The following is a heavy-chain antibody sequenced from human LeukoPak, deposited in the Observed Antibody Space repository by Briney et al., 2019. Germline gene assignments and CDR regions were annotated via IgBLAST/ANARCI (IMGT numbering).Heavy chain of an antibody. CDR1: AFTFSRNY. J-gene: IGHJ4*02. V-gene: IGHV3-7*01. CDR3: AKDGDGIEAPFDY. Sequence: GGSLTLSCAASAFTFSRNYMSWVRQAPGKGLEWVARIKPDGSEKYYVDSVKGRFTISRDNPEKSPYLQMHSLRVEDTAVYYCAKDGDGIEAPFDYWGQGTLVTVSS. D-gene: IGHD5-24*01. CDR2: IKPDGSEK.